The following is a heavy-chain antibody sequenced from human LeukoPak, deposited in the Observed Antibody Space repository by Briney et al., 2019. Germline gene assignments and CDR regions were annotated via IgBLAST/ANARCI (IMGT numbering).Heavy chain of an antibody. J-gene: IGHJ4*02. CDR2: IRSDGSDN. CDR1: GFTFSSYG. D-gene: IGHD3-16*01. CDR3: AKDGILTALGAYYFDY. V-gene: IGHV3-30*02. Sequence: HPGGSLRLSCAASGFTFSSYGMHWVRQAPGKGLEWVAFIRSDGSDNYFADSLKGRFTLSRDNSKNMIYLQMTSLRLEDTAVYYCAKDGILTALGAYYFDYWGQGTLVTVSS.